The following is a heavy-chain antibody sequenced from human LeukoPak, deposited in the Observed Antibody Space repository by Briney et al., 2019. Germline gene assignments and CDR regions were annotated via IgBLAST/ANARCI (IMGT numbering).Heavy chain of an antibody. CDR1: GFTFNIYA. CDR2: IRYDGSDK. D-gene: IGHD6-13*01. V-gene: IGHV3-30*02. J-gene: IGHJ4*02. Sequence: GGSLRLSCAASGFTFNIYAMHWVRQAPGKGLEWVAFIRYDGSDKYYADSVKGRFTISRDNSKNTLYLQMNSLRADDTAVYYCAKERDSSSSSDYWGQGTLVTVSS. CDR3: AKERDSSSSSDY.